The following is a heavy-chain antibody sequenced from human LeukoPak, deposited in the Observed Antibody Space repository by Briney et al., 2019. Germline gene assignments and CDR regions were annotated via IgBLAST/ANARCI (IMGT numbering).Heavy chain of an antibody. D-gene: IGHD6-13*01. CDR2: INHSGST. J-gene: IGHJ4*02. V-gene: IGHV4-34*01. CDR1: GGSFSGYY. CDR3: ARGSWQLVFDY. Sequence: KASETLSLTCAVYGGSFSGYYWSWIRQPPGKGLEWIGEINHSGSTNYNPSLKSRVTISVDTSKNQFSLKLSSVTAADTAVYYCARGSWQLVFDYWGQGTLVTVSS.